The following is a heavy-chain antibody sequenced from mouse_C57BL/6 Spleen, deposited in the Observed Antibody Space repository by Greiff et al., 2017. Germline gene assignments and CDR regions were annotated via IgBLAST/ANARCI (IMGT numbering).Heavy chain of an antibody. CDR3: ARPHYYGSSFYAMDY. V-gene: IGHV1-50*01. CDR2: IDPSDSYT. CDR1: GYTFTSYW. Sequence: QVHVKQSGAELVKPGASVKLSCKASGYTFTSYWMQWVKQRPGQGLEWIGEIDPSDSYTNYNQKFKGKATLTVDTSSSTAYMQLSSLTSEDSAVYYCARPHYYGSSFYAMDYWGQGTSVTVSS. D-gene: IGHD1-1*01. J-gene: IGHJ4*01.